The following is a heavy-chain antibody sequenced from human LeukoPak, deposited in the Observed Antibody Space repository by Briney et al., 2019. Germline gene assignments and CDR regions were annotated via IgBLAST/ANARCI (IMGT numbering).Heavy chain of an antibody. V-gene: IGHV4-59*08. CDR1: GGSISSYY. CDR3: ARASSSFHFDY. D-gene: IGHD6-13*01. Sequence: SETLSLTCTVSGGSISSYYWSWIRQPPGKGLEWIGYIYYSGSTNYNPSLKSRVTISVDTSKNQFPLKLSSVTAADTAVYYCARASSSFHFDYWGQGTLVTVSS. J-gene: IGHJ4*02. CDR2: IYYSGST.